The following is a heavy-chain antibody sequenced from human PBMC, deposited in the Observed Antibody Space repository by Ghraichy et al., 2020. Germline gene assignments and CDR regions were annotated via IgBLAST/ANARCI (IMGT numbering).Heavy chain of an antibody. D-gene: IGHD3-22*01. CDR3: ARSYYYDSNGYYRPLDY. CDR2: ISYDGSNN. V-gene: IGHV3-30*04. J-gene: IGHJ4*02. Sequence: LSLTCAASGFTSSSYAMHWVRQAPGKGLERVAVISYDGSNNYYADSVNGGFTISRDNSKNTLYLQMNSLRAEDTAVYYCARSYYYDSNGYYRPLDYWGQGTLVTVSS. CDR1: GFTSSSYA.